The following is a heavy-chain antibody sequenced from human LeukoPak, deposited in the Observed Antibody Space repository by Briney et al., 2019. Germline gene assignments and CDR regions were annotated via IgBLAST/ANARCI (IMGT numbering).Heavy chain of an antibody. J-gene: IGHJ4*02. CDR1: GYTFTGYY. D-gene: IGHD6-19*01. CDR3: ARVWDHRSGWYELDY. CDR2: INPNNGGT. V-gene: IGHV1-2*02. Sequence: ASVKVSCKASGYTFTGYYIHWVRQAPGQGLEWMGWINPNNGGTNYGQKFQGRVTMTRDTSISTAYMELSRLRSDDTAVYYCARVWDHRSGWYELDYWGQGTLVTVSS.